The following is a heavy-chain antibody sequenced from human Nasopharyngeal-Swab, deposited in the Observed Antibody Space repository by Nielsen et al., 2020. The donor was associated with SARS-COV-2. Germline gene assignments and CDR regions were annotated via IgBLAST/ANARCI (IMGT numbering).Heavy chain of an antibody. CDR3: ARGLVRSLNSYYYYMDV. J-gene: IGHJ6*03. V-gene: IGHV4-59*01. Sequence: SETLSLTCTVSGGSISSYYWSWIRQPPGKGLEWIGYIYYSGSTNYNPSLKSRVTISVDTSKNQFSLKLSSATAADTAVYYCARGLVRSLNSYYYYMDVWGKGTTVTVSS. D-gene: IGHD6-6*01. CDR2: IYYSGST. CDR1: GGSISSYY.